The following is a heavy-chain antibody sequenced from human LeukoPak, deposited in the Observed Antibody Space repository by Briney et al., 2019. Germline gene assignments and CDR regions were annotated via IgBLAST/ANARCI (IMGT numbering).Heavy chain of an antibody. J-gene: IGHJ5*02. CDR3: AKSGYSQRFDP. V-gene: IGHV3-11*04. CDR1: GFTFSDYY. Sequence: GGSLRLSXAASGFTFSDYYMSWIRQAPGKGLEWVSYISSSGSTIYYADSVKGRFTISRDNAKNSLYLQMNSLRAEDTAVYYCAKSGYSQRFDPWGQGTLVTVSS. CDR2: ISSSGSTI. D-gene: IGHD6-13*01.